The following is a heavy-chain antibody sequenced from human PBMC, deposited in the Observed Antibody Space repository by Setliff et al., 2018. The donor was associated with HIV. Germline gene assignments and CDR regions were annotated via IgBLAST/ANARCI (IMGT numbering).Heavy chain of an antibody. CDR1: EFTFSNYA. D-gene: IGHD3-22*01. CDR3: AKGFYYDSGDGRVRAFDI. V-gene: IGHV3-23*01. J-gene: IGHJ3*02. Sequence: GGSLRLSCVASEFTFSNYAMTWVRQAPGKGLEWVSSVSPGGGTTYYADSVKGRFTISRDNSKNTLYLQMNSLRAEDTAVYFCAKGFYYDSGDGRVRAFDIWGQGTMVTVS. CDR2: VSPGGGTT.